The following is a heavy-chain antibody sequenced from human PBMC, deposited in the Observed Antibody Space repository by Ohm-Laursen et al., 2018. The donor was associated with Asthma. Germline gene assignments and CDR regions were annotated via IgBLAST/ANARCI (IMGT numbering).Heavy chain of an antibody. CDR3: VREDFDWPPGYCDY. Sequence: TLSLTCTVSGGSISSGGYYWSWIRQHPGKGLEWMGYIDHSGAAYYNPSLKSRVNLSVDTSKNQFSLKLSSVTAADTAVYYCVREDFDWPPGYCDYWGQGTLVTVSS. V-gene: IGHV4-31*03. D-gene: IGHD3-9*01. J-gene: IGHJ4*02. CDR2: IDHSGAA. CDR1: GGSISSGGYY.